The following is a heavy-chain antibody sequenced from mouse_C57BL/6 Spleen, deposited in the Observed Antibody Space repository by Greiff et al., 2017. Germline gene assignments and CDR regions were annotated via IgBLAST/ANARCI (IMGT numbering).Heavy chain of an antibody. D-gene: IGHD6-1*01. CDR1: GYAFSSSW. V-gene: IGHV1-82*01. J-gene: IGHJ2*01. CDR3: AREAGTGGIDY. Sequence: VQLQQSGPELVKPGASVKISCEASGYAFSSSWMNWVKQRPGKGLEWIGRIYPGDGDTNYNGKFKGKATLTADKSSSTAYMQLSSLTSEDSAVYFCAREAGTGGIDYWGQGTTLTVSS. CDR2: IYPGDGDT.